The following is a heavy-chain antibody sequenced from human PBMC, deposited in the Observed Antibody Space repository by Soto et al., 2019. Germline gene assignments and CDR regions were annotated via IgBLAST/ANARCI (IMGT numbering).Heavy chain of an antibody. CDR1: GYSFTSYL. CDR3: VRVSYSSGWYMGYYYYGMDV. CDR2: IYPGDSDT. V-gene: IGHV5-51*01. D-gene: IGHD6-19*01. J-gene: IGHJ6*02. Sequence: GESMKTSCTGSGYSFTSYLIGWVRQMPGKGLEWMGIIYPGDSDTRYRPSFQSHVTISADTTISTDYLQWSSLKASDTAMYYCVRVSYSSGWYMGYYYYGMDVWGQGTTVPVSS.